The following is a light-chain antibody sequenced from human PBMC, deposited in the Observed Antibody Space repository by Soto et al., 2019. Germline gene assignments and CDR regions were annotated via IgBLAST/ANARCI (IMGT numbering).Light chain of an antibody. Sequence: DIQMTQSPSTLSASVGDRVTITCRASQSISSWLAWYQQKPGKAPKLLIYDASSLQSGVPSRFSGSGSGTQFTLTISSLQPEDVATYYCQQYDSLPYTFGQGTRLEIK. CDR3: QQYDSLPYT. J-gene: IGKJ2*01. CDR2: DAS. V-gene: IGKV1-5*01. CDR1: QSISSW.